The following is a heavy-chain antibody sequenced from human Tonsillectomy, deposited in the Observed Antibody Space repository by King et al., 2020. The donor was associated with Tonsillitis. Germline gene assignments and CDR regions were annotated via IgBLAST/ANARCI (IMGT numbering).Heavy chain of an antibody. J-gene: IGHJ3*02. CDR1: RFTFSTYG. CDR3: AKNSRSSLAFDI. Sequence: VQLVESGGGVVQPGRSLRLSCAASRFTFSTYGMHWVRQAPGKGLEWVAVISYDGSNKYYADSVKGRFTISRDNSKNTLYLQMNSLRAEDTAVYYCAKNSRSSLAFDIWGQGKMVTVSS. D-gene: IGHD6-6*01. CDR2: ISYDGSNK. V-gene: IGHV3-30*18.